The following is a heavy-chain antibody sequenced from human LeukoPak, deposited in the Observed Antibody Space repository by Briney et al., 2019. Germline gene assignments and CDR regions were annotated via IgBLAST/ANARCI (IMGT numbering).Heavy chain of an antibody. V-gene: IGHV4-34*01. J-gene: IGHJ4*02. CDR3: ASGIMPTLDY. D-gene: IGHD5-24*01. Sequence: PSETLSLTCAVYGGSFSGYYWSWIRQPPGKGLEWIGEINHSGSTNYNPSLKSRVTISVDTSKNQFSLKLSSVTAADTAVYYCASGIMPTLDYWGQGTLVTVSS. CDR2: INHSGST. CDR1: GGSFSGYY.